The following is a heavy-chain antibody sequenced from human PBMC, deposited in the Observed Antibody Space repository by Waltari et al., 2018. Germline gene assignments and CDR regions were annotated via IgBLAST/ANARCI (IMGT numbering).Heavy chain of an antibody. CDR3: ARVGISSGWYGY. CDR1: GYTFTSYD. CDR2: MNPNRDNT. V-gene: IGHV1-8*03. Sequence: QVQLVQSGAEVKKPGASVKVSCKASGYTFTSYDINWVRQATGQGLEWLGWMNPNRDNTSYAQKFQCRVTITRNTSISTAYMELSSLRSENTAVYYCARVGISSGWYGYWGQGTLVTVSS. D-gene: IGHD6-19*01. J-gene: IGHJ4*02.